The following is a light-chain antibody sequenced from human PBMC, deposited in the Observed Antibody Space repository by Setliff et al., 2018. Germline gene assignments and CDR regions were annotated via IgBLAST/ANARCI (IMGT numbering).Light chain of an antibody. CDR2: EVI. CDR1: SSDVGGYDF. V-gene: IGLV2-23*02. Sequence: QSALAQPAAVSGSPGQSIAISCSGSSSDVGGYDFVSWYQQHPGKAPKLLIYEVIKRPSGVSDRFSGSKSGNTASLTISGLQAEDEAVYYCCSYAAITTFDVVFGGGTQLTVL. J-gene: IGLJ2*01. CDR3: CSYAAITTFDVV.